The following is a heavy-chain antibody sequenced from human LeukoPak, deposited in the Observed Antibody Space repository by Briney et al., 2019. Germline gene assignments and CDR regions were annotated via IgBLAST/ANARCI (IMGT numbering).Heavy chain of an antibody. CDR2: VSKSSSYI. Sequence: GGSLRLSCAASGFSFSDYAMTWVRQAPGKGLEWIASVSKSSSYIYYADSVRGRFTIPRDNANNSLYLQMNSLRAEDTAGYYCAKGSGVHYWGQGTLVIVSS. CDR3: AKGSGVHY. V-gene: IGHV3-21*01. J-gene: IGHJ4*02. CDR1: GFSFSDYA. D-gene: IGHD3-10*01.